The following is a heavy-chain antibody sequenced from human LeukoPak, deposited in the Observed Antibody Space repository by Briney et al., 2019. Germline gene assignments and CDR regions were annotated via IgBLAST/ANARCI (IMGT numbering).Heavy chain of an antibody. D-gene: IGHD3-10*01. CDR1: GGSISSSSYY. Sequence: SETLSLTCTVSGGSISSSSYYWGWIRQPPGKGLEWIGSIYYSGSTYYNPSLKSRVTISVDTSKNQFSLKLSPVTAADTAAYYCARDKPVLWFGELLPNNWFDPWGQGTLVTVSS. V-gene: IGHV4-39*02. J-gene: IGHJ5*02. CDR2: IYYSGST. CDR3: ARDKPVLWFGELLPNNWFDP.